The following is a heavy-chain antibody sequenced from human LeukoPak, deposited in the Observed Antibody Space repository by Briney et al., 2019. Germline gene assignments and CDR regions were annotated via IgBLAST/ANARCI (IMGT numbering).Heavy chain of an antibody. CDR3: ARPPNPYNWFDP. CDR1: GGSFSGYY. Sequence: SETLSLTCAVYGGSFSGYYWSWIRQPPGKGLEWIGEINHSGSTNYNPSLKSRVTISVDTSKNQFSLKLSSVTAADTAVYYCARPPNPYNWFDPWGQGTLVTVSS. CDR2: INHSGST. J-gene: IGHJ5*02. V-gene: IGHV4-34*01.